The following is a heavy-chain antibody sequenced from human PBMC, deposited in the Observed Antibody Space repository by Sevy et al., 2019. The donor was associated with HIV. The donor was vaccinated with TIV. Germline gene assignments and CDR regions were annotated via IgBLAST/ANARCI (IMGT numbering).Heavy chain of an antibody. Sequence: GGSLRLSCAASGFTFTGYWMSWVRQAPGKGLEWVANIKLDGSDKYYVDSVKDRFTISRDNSKNSLYLQMNSLRAEDTAVYYCVRGGASFDYWGQGTLVTDSS. J-gene: IGHJ4*02. CDR1: GFTFTGYW. CDR3: VRGGASFDY. V-gene: IGHV3-7*03. CDR2: IKLDGSDK. D-gene: IGHD3-10*01.